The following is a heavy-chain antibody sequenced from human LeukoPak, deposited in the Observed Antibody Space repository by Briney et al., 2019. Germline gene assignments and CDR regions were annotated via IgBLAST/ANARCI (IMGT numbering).Heavy chain of an antibody. D-gene: IGHD3-22*01. Sequence: SETLSLTCTVSGGSISSYYWSWIRQPPGKGLEWIGYIYYSGSTYYNPSLQSRVSISVDTSKNQFSPKLSSVTAADTAVYYCARDGRPMNFDYWGQGTLVTVSS. CDR3: ARDGRPMNFDY. CDR2: IYYSGST. V-gene: IGHV4-30-4*08. CDR1: GGSISSYY. J-gene: IGHJ4*02.